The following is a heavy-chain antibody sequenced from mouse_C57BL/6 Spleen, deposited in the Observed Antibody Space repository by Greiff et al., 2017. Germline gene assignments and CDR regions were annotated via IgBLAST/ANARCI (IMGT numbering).Heavy chain of an antibody. CDR1: GFTFTDYY. CDR3: ARFDYGSSYAMDY. J-gene: IGHJ4*01. D-gene: IGHD1-1*01. Sequence: EVQLVESGGGLVQPGGSLSLSCAASGFTFTDYYMSWVRQPPGKALEWLGVIRNKANGYTTEYSVSVKGRFTISSDNSQSFLYLQMNALRADDSATYYCARFDYGSSYAMDYWGQGTSVTVSS. V-gene: IGHV7-3*01. CDR2: IRNKANGYTT.